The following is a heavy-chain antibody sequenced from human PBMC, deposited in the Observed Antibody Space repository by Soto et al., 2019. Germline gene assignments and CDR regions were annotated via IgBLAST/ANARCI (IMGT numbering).Heavy chain of an antibody. CDR2: IYTSGST. Sequence: ETLSLTCTVSGGSISSYYWSWIRQPAGKGLEWIGRIYTSGSTNYNPSLKSRVTMSVDTSKNQFSLKLSSVTAADTAVYYCARDRYYDILTGYQPFDYWGQGTLVTVSS. CDR1: GGSISSYY. J-gene: IGHJ4*02. V-gene: IGHV4-4*07. CDR3: ARDRYYDILTGYQPFDY. D-gene: IGHD3-9*01.